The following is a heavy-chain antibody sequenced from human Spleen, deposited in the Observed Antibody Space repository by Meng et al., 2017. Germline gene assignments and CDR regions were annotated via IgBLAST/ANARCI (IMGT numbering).Heavy chain of an antibody. D-gene: IGHD1-1*01. CDR3: AKDRRGRMEARDY. Sequence: GESLKISCAASGFTFSNYEMIWVRQAPGKGLEWVSTISGGSGPTAYYADSLKGRVTISRDNSKNTLYLQMDSLRVEDTAVYYCAKDRRGRMEARDYWGQGTLVTVSS. V-gene: IGHV3-23*01. CDR2: ISGGSGPTA. J-gene: IGHJ4*02. CDR1: GFTFSNYE.